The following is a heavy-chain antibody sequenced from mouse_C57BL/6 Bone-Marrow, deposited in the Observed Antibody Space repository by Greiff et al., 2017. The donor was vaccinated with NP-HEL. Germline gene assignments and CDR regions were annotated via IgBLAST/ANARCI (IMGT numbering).Heavy chain of an antibody. CDR1: GYSITSGYY. D-gene: IGHD1-3*01. CDR3: ARGLYH. J-gene: IGHJ4*01. CDR2: ISYDGSN. V-gene: IGHV3-6*01. Sequence: EVKLVESGPGLVKPSQSLSLTCSVTGYSITSGYYWNWIRQFPGNKLEWMGYISYDGSNNYNPSLKNRISITRDTSKNQFFLKLNSVTTEDTATYYCARGLYHWGQGTSVTVSS.